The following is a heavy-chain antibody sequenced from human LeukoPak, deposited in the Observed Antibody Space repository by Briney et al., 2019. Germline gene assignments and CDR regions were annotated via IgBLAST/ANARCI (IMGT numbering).Heavy chain of an antibody. J-gene: IGHJ4*02. CDR1: GFSFSNYA. CDR3: AKIAPWGAVTTTDGFDY. Sequence: GGSLRLSCAASGFSFSNYAMSWVREAPGKGLEWVSSISDSGAATYYADSVKGRFTISRDNSKNTLFLQLNSLGAEDTAVYYCAKIAPWGAVTTTDGFDYWGQGTLVTVSS. CDR2: ISDSGAAT. V-gene: IGHV3-23*01. D-gene: IGHD4-17*01.